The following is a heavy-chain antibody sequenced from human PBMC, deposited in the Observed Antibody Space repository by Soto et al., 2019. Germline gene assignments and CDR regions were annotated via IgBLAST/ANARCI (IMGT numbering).Heavy chain of an antibody. J-gene: IGHJ6*02. CDR3: AKGHYDFCSGYHYYYGMDV. Sequence: QVQLVESGGGVVQPGRSLRLSCAASGFTFSSYGMHWVRQAPGKGLEWVAVISYDGSNKYYADSVKGRFTISRDNSKNTLYLQMNSLRAEDTAVYYCAKGHYDFCSGYHYYYGMDVWGQGTTVTVSS. D-gene: IGHD3-3*01. V-gene: IGHV3-30*18. CDR2: ISYDGSNK. CDR1: GFTFSSYG.